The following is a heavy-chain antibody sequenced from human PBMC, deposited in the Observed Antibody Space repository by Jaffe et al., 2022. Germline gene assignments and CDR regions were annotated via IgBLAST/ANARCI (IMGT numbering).Heavy chain of an antibody. CDR1: GYSISSGDY. CDR3: ATRATRGSTVDNYYFDV. D-gene: IGHD4-17*01. Sequence: QLQESGPGLAKPSETLSITCGVSGYSISSGDYWGWIRQPPGKGLEWIGNVLVGGHTYYNSSLRSRLTISVDMSNNQFSLKLTSVTAADTAVYYCATRATRGSTVDNYYFDVWGRGLLVSVSS. J-gene: IGHJ4*02. V-gene: IGHV4-38-2*01. CDR2: VLVGGHT.